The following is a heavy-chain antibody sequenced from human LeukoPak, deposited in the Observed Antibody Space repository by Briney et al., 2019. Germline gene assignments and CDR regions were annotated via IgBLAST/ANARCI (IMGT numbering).Heavy chain of an antibody. Sequence: KPSETLSLTCTVSGVSISSYYWSWIRQPPGKGLEWIGYIYYSGSTNYNPSLKSRVAISVDTSKNQFSLKLSSVTAADTAVYYCARIMGHFDFWGPGTLVTVSS. V-gene: IGHV4-59*01. J-gene: IGHJ4*02. CDR2: IYYSGST. CDR3: ARIMGHFDF. D-gene: IGHD1-26*01. CDR1: GVSISSYY.